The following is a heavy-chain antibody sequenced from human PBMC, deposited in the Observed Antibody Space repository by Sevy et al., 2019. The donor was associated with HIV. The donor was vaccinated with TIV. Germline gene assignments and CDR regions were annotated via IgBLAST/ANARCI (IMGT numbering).Heavy chain of an antibody. D-gene: IGHD3-3*01. CDR1: GYTFTGYY. V-gene: IGHV1-2*02. J-gene: IGHJ4*02. CDR3: ARVRGDFWSGYYMYYFDY. Sequence: ASVKVSCKASGYTFTGYYMHWVRQAPGQGLEWMGWINPNSGNTNYAQKFQGRVTMTRDTSISTAYMELSRLRSDDTAVYYCARVRGDFWSGYYMYYFDYWGQGTLVTVSS. CDR2: INPNSGNT.